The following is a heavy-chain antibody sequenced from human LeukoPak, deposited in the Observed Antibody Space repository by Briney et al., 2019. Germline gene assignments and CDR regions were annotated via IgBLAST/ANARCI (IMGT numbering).Heavy chain of an antibody. CDR3: AKEDIVVVPAATPSY. Sequence: PSETLSLTCSVSGYSISSGNYWGWIRLPPGKGLQWIGSIYHSGSTYYNPSLKSRVTISVDTSKNQFSLKLSSVTAADTAVYYCAKEDIVVVPAATPSYWGQGTLVTVSS. CDR2: IYHSGST. D-gene: IGHD2-2*01. V-gene: IGHV4-38-2*02. J-gene: IGHJ4*02. CDR1: GYSISSGNY.